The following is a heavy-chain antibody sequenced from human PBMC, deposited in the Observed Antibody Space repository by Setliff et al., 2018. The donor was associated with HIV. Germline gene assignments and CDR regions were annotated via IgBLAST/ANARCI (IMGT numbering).Heavy chain of an antibody. CDR3: ATIVESSGYHGGNYFDF. Sequence: GGSLSLSCAASGFIFSSYGMHWVRQAPGKGLEWVAFIRYDGSNKYYADSVKGRFTISRDNSKNTLYLQMNSLRAEDTAVYYCATIVESSGYHGGNYFDFWGRGSLVTVSS. CDR2: IRYDGSNK. CDR1: GFIFSSYG. D-gene: IGHD3-22*01. V-gene: IGHV3-30*02. J-gene: IGHJ4*02.